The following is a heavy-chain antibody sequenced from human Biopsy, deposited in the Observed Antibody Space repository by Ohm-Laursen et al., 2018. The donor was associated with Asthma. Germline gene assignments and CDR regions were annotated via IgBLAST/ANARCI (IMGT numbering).Heavy chain of an antibody. D-gene: IGHD3-3*01. V-gene: IGHV3-30*18. Sequence: SLRLSCAASGFSFNSYGMHRVRQAPGKGLEWVAVMSFDGRQTYYADSVKGRFTISRGNSKNTLYLQMNSLRAEDTAVYYYAKERYYDFWSGYPIWGQGTMVTVSS. CDR3: AKERYYDFWSGYPI. CDR2: MSFDGRQT. J-gene: IGHJ3*02. CDR1: GFSFNSYG.